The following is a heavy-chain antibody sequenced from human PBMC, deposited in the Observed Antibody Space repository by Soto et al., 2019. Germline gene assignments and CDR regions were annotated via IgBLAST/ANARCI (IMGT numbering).Heavy chain of an antibody. CDR1: GFTFSSYA. CDR3: SKVPWRSHHYYMEV. J-gene: IGHJ6*03. V-gene: IGHV3-23*01. CDR2: ISGSGGST. D-gene: IGHD1-1*01. Sequence: GGSLRLSCAASGFTFSSYAMSWVRQAPGKGLEWVSAISGSGGSTYYADSVKDRFTISRDNSKNTLYLQMNSLGAEDTVVYYCSKVPWRSHHYYMEVWGKGTTVTVSS.